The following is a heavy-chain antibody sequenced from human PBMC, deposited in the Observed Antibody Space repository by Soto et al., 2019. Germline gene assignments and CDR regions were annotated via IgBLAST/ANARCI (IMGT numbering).Heavy chain of an antibody. D-gene: IGHD3-16*01. V-gene: IGHV3-33*01. CDR3: ARDGDVNTGFGKDY. Sequence: QVQLVESGGGVVQPGRSPRLSCAASGFTFSSYGVHWVRQAPGKGLEWVAFIWHDGGNKFYAESVKGRFTISRDNSKNTLYLQMTSLSAEDTAMYYCARDGDVNTGFGKDYWGQGTLVTVSS. J-gene: IGHJ4*02. CDR1: GFTFSSYG. CDR2: IWHDGGNK.